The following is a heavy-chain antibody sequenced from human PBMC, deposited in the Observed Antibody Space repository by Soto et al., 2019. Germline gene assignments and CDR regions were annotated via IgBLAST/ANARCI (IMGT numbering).Heavy chain of an antibody. CDR2: ISAYNGNT. Sequence: ASVKVSCKASGYTFTSYGISWVRQAPGQGLEWMGWISAYNGNTNYAQKLQGRVTMTTDTSTSTAYMELRSLRSDDTAVYYCASTGEFCSGGSCYTSTYYYYGMDVWGQGTTVTVSS. D-gene: IGHD2-15*01. CDR3: ASTGEFCSGGSCYTSTYYYYGMDV. J-gene: IGHJ6*02. V-gene: IGHV1-18*01. CDR1: GYTFTSYG.